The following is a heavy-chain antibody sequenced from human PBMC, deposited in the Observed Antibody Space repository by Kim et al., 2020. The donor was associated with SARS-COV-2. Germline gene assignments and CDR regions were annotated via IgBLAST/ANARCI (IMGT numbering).Heavy chain of an antibody. Sequence: SETLSLTCAVSGGSISSSNWWSVVRQPPGKGLEGTGKFYHSGNTNYNPSLKSRVTISVDNSKNQFSLKLSSVTAADTAVYYCAREDYGAYSYFDYWGQGTLVTVSS. CDR1: GGSISSSNW. D-gene: IGHD4-17*01. CDR3: AREDYGAYSYFDY. V-gene: IGHV4-4*02. J-gene: IGHJ4*02. CDR2: FYHSGNT.